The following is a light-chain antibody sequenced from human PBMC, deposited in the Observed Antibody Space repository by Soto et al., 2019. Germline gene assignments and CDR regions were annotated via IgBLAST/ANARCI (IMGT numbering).Light chain of an antibody. CDR3: QQYNSYSYP. V-gene: IGKV1-5*03. J-gene: IGKJ2*01. CDR1: QSINDW. Sequence: DIQMTQSPSTLSASVGDRVTIACRASQSINDWLAWYQQKPGKAPKLLIYRASNLQSGVPSRFSGSGSGTEFTLTLSSLQPYDFATYYRQQYNSYSYPFGQGTKVEIK. CDR2: RAS.